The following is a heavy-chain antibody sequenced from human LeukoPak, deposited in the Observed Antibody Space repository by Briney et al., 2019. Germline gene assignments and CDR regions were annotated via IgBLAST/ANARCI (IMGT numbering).Heavy chain of an antibody. V-gene: IGHV4-59*01. CDR1: GGSLSSYY. CDR2: IYYSGST. Sequence: SETLSLTCAVSGGSLSSYYWSWIRQPPGKGLEWIGYIYYSGSTNYNPSLKSRVTISVDTSKNQFSLKLSSVTAADTAVYYCARYAQLHWSSARYYYYMDVWGKGTTVTVSS. D-gene: IGHD5-24*01. CDR3: ARYAQLHWSSARYYYYMDV. J-gene: IGHJ6*03.